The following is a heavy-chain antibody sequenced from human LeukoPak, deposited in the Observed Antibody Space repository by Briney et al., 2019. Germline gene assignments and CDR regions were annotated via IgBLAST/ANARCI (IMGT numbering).Heavy chain of an antibody. CDR2: ISAYNGNT. CDR1: GYTFTSYG. V-gene: IGHV1-18*01. D-gene: IGHD2-2*01. Sequence: ASVKVSCKASGYTFTSYGISWVRQAPGQGLEWMGWISAYNGNTNYAQKLQGRVTMTTDTSTSTAYMELRSLRSDDTAVYYCARDSVVVVPAAIGPWGLGTLVTVSS. CDR3: ARDSVVVVPAAIGP. J-gene: IGHJ5*02.